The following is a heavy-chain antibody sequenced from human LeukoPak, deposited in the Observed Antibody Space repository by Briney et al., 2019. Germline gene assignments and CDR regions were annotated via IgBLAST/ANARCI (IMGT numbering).Heavy chain of an antibody. CDR3: ATGETGSTLGGY. D-gene: IGHD1-1*01. Sequence: SETLSLTCTVSGGPLSAYYWTWNRQPPGKGLKWIGYIYDSGSTNYNPSLKSRVTISVDTSKNQFSLKLTSVTAADTAVYYCATGETGSTLGGYWGQGTLVTVSS. CDR2: IYDSGST. CDR1: GGPLSAYY. J-gene: IGHJ4*02. V-gene: IGHV4-59*01.